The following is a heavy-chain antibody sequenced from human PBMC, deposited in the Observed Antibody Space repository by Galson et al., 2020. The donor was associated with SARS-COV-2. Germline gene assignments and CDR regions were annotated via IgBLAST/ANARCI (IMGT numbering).Heavy chain of an antibody. J-gene: IGHJ4*02. Sequence: SQTLSLTCAVSGYSISSGYYWGWIRQPPGKGLEWIGSIYHSGSTYYNPSLKRRVTISVDTSKNQFSLKLSSVTAADTAVYYCARVPPPSTMIVVVRPRYYFDYWGQGSLVSVSS. CDR1: GYSISSGYY. D-gene: IGHD3-22*01. CDR2: IYHSGST. V-gene: IGHV4-38-2*01. CDR3: ARVPPPSTMIVVVRPRYYFDY.